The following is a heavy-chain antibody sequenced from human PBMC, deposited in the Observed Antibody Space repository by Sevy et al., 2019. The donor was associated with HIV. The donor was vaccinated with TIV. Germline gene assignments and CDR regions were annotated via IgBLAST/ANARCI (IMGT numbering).Heavy chain of an antibody. V-gene: IGHV3-30*04. Sequence: GGSLRLSCAASGFTFSRYSMHWVRQAPGKGLEWVATISFDASNKHYADSVKGRFTISRDNFQNSLFLQMNSLGPEETAVYYCALERLSSDVAEYFQNWGQGTLVTVSS. CDR3: ALERLSSDVAEYFQN. J-gene: IGHJ1*01. CDR1: GFTFSRYS. CDR2: ISFDASNK. D-gene: IGHD1-1*01.